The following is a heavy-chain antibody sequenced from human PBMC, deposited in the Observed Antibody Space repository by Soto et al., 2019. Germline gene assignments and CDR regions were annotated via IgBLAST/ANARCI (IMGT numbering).Heavy chain of an antibody. CDR1: GFTFSSYE. V-gene: IGHV3-48*03. CDR3: ATDYDFWSGYPPYYYYGMDV. Sequence: PGGSLRLSCAASGFTFSSYEMNWVRQAPGKGLEWVSYISSSGSTIYYADSVKGRFTISRDNAKNSLYLQMNSLRAEDTAVYYCATDYDFWSGYPPYYYYGMDVWGQGTTVTVSS. D-gene: IGHD3-3*01. J-gene: IGHJ6*02. CDR2: ISSSGSTI.